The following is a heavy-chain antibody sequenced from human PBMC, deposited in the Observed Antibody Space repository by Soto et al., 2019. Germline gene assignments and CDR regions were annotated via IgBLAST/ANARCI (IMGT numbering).Heavy chain of an antibody. V-gene: IGHV3-9*01. CDR1: SSGGYY. D-gene: IGHD2-2*01. Sequence: SSGGYYWSWIRQHPGKGLEWVSGISWNSGSIGYADSVKGRFTISRDNAKNSLYLQMNSLRAEDTALYYCAKDRLGYCSSTSCRFFDYWGQGTLVTVSS. CDR3: AKDRLGYCSSTSCRFFDY. CDR2: ISWNSGSI. J-gene: IGHJ4*02.